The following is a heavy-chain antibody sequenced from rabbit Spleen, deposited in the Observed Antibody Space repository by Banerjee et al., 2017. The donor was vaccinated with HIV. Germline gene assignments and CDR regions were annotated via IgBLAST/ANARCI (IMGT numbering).Heavy chain of an antibody. CDR2: IDVAKYGTS. V-gene: IGHV1S45*01. J-gene: IGHJ4*01. Sequence: QEQLVESGGGLVKPEGSLKLSCTASGFSFSNKAVMCWVRQAPGKGLEWIACIDVAKYGTSYYTSWAKGRFTISKTSSTTVTLHMTSLTVADTATYFCARDAAGREDFNLWGPGTLVTVS. D-gene: IGHD4-2*01. CDR1: GFSFSNKAV. CDR3: ARDAAGREDFNL.